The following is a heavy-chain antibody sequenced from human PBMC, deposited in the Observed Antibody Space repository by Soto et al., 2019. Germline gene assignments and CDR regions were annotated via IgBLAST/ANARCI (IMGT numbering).Heavy chain of an antibody. Sequence: GGSLRLSCAASGFTFRSYWMHWVRQAPGKGLVWVSRISTDGRSTTYADSVKGRFTISRDNSKNTLYLQMNSLRADDTAVYYCARDRAYSGYDNWGQGT. J-gene: IGHJ4*02. D-gene: IGHD5-12*01. CDR1: GFTFRSYW. CDR2: ISTDGRST. CDR3: ARDRAYSGYDN. V-gene: IGHV3-74*01.